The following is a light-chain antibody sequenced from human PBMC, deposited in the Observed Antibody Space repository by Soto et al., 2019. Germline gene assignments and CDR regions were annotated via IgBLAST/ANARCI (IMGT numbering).Light chain of an antibody. V-gene: IGKV2-24*01. CDR2: KVS. CDR1: QSLVHSDGNTY. Sequence: DIVLTQNPLSSPVTLGQPASISCRSSQSLVHSDGNTYLSWLHQRPGQPPRLLIYKVSNRFSGVPDRFSGRGAGTDFTLKISRVEAEYFGVYYCMQATQYRPYTFGQGTKLEIK. J-gene: IGKJ2*01. CDR3: MQATQYRPYT.